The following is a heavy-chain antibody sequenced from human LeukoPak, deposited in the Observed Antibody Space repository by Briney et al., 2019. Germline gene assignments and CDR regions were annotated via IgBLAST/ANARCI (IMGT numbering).Heavy chain of an antibody. V-gene: IGHV3-23*01. CDR2: ISGSGGST. J-gene: IGHJ5*02. Sequence: GGSLRLSCAASGFTFSSYATSWVRQAPGKGLEWVSAISGSGGSTYYADSVKGRFTISRDNAKNTLYLQMNSLRAEDTAVYYCARDGRSWFDPWGQGTLVTVSS. CDR1: GFTFSSYA. CDR3: ARDGRSWFDP.